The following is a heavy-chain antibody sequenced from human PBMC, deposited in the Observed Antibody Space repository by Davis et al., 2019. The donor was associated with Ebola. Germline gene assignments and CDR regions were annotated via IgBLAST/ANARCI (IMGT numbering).Heavy chain of an antibody. Sequence: GSLRLSCAVYGVSFSAYYWRWIRQPPRTGLEWLGGIKHIGSTNYNPALKSRVTISVDTSKNQFSLKLSSVTAADTAVYYCARGRMVATRATDYWGQGILVTVSS. CDR2: IKHIGST. CDR1: GVSFSAYY. CDR3: ARGRMVATRATDY. D-gene: IGHD5-12*01. V-gene: IGHV4-34*01. J-gene: IGHJ4*02.